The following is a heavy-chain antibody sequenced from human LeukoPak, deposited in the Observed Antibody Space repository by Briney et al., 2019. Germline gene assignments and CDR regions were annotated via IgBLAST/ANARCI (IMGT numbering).Heavy chain of an antibody. D-gene: IGHD4-17*01. J-gene: IGHJ4*02. Sequence: GGSLRLSGAAPGLTFNNYAWTGSRKAPGKGWGGVPSISGGGETTYYADSAKGRFTISRDNSQNTLYLQMNSLRAEDTAVYYCARDYADYVGYFFFDYWGQGTLVTVSS. CDR2: ISGGGETT. CDR1: GLTFNNYA. V-gene: IGHV3-23*01. CDR3: ARDYADYVGYFFFDY.